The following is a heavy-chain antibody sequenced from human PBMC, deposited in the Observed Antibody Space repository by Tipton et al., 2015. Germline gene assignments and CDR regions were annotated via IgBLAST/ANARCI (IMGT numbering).Heavy chain of an antibody. V-gene: IGHV4-61*01. Sequence: TLSLTCSVSGASVSSGFYYWTWIRQPPGKGLEWIGYVFVPGSANFNPSLRSRVTISVDTSKNQFSLRLDSVTAADTAVYYCARDSSSLYTGTYFFADWGRGTLVTVSS. CDR1: GASVSSGFYY. D-gene: IGHD1-26*01. CDR2: VFVPGSA. J-gene: IGHJ4*02. CDR3: ARDSSSLYTGTYFFAD.